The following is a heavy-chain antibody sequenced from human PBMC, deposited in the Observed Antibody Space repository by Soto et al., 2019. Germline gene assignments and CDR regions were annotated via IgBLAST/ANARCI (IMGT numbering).Heavy chain of an antibody. CDR2: IKQDGSEK. V-gene: IGHV3-7*03. Sequence: EVQLVESGGGLVQPGGSLRLSCAASGFTFSSYWMSWVRQAPGKGLEWVANIKQDGSEKYYVDSVKGRFTISRDNAKNSLYLQMNSLRAEDTAVYYCARHLAYYDFWSGYFPFDYWGQGTLVTVSS. D-gene: IGHD3-3*01. J-gene: IGHJ4*02. CDR3: ARHLAYYDFWSGYFPFDY. CDR1: GFTFSSYW.